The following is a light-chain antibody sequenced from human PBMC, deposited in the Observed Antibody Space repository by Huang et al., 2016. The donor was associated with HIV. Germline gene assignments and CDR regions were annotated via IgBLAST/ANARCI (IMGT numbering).Light chain of an antibody. CDR2: WAS. CDR1: QSVLYSPNNKNY. J-gene: IGKJ2*01. V-gene: IGKV4-1*01. CDR3: QQYYTTPQT. Sequence: DIVMTQSPDSLAVSLGERATINCKSSQSVLYSPNNKNYLSWYQQKAGQPPKLLIHWASTRESGVPDRFSGSGSGTDFTLTINSSRAEDVAVYYCQQYYTTPQTFGQGTKLEIK.